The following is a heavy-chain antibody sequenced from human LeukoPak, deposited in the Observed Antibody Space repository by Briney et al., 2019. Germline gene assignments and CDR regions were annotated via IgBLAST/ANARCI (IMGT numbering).Heavy chain of an antibody. CDR2: ISVSGNT. Sequence: GGSLRLSCAASGFTLSSYAMSWVRQGPGKGLEWVSAISVSGNTYHADSVKGRFTISRDNAKNSLYLQMNSLRAEDTAVYYCARGPAYSSSWYSGEYFQHWGQGTLVTVSS. V-gene: IGHV3-23*01. D-gene: IGHD6-13*01. CDR3: ARGPAYSSSWYSGEYFQH. J-gene: IGHJ1*01. CDR1: GFTLSSYA.